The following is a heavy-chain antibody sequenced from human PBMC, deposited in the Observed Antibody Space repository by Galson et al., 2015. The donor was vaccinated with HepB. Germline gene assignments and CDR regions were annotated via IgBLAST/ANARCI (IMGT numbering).Heavy chain of an antibody. D-gene: IGHD3-16*02. J-gene: IGHJ4*02. V-gene: IGHV3-30*18. Sequence: SLRLSCAASGFTFSSYGMHWVRQAPGKGLEWVAVISYDGSNKYYADSVKGRFTISRDNSKNTLYLQMNSLRAEDTAVYYCAKDYVWGSYRHGYFDYWGQGTLVTVSS. CDR1: GFTFSSYG. CDR2: ISYDGSNK. CDR3: AKDYVWGSYRHGYFDY.